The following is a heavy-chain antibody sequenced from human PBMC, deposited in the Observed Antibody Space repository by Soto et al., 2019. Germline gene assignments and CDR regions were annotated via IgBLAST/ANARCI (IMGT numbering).Heavy chain of an antibody. D-gene: IGHD3-10*01. J-gene: IGHJ4*02. CDR3: AILQRTSGFDH. CDR1: GYTFTSYG. Sequence: ASVKVSCKASGYTFTSYGITWVRQAPGQGLEWMGWISAYNGNTNYAQKLQGRVTMTTDTSTSTAFMELRSLISDDTAVYYCAILQRTSGFDHWGQGTLVTVSS. CDR2: ISAYNGNT. V-gene: IGHV1-18*01.